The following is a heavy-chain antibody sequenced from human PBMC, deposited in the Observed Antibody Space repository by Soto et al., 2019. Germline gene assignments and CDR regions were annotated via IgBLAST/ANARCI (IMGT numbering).Heavy chain of an antibody. D-gene: IGHD3-10*01. V-gene: IGHV1-69*02. CDR2: IIPILGIA. J-gene: IGHJ3*02. CDR3: ARIDVASSGGYYESSDDAFDI. Sequence: QVQLVQSGAEVKKPGSSVKVSCKASGGTFSSYTISWVRQAPGQGLEWMGRIIPILGIANYAQKFQGRVTITADKSTSTAYMELSSLRSEDTAVYYCARIDVASSGGYYESSDDAFDIWGQGTMVTVSS. CDR1: GGTFSSYT.